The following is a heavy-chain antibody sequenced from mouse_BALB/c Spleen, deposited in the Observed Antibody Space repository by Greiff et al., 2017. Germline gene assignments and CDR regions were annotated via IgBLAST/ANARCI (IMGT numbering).Heavy chain of an antibody. V-gene: IGHV5-6-3*01. CDR2: INSNGGST. Sequence: DVKLVESGGGLVQPGGSLKLSCAASGFTFSSYGMSWVRQTPDKRLELVATINSNGGSTYYPDSVKGRFTISRDNAKNTLYLQMSSLKSEDTAMYYCARNYFDYWGQGTTLTVSS. J-gene: IGHJ2*01. CDR3: ARNYFDY. CDR1: GFTFSSYG.